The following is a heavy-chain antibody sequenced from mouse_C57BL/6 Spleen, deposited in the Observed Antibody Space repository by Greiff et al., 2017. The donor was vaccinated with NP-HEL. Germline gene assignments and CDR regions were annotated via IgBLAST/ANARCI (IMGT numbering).Heavy chain of an antibody. CDR1: GYAFTNYL. V-gene: IGHV1-54*01. CDR3: ARDSWDYFDY. CDR2: INPGSGGT. Sequence: QVQLQQSGAELVRPGTSVKVSCKASGYAFTNYLIEWVKQRPGQGLEWIGVINPGSGGTNYNEKFKGKATLTADKSSSTAYMQLSSLTSEDSAVYFCARDSWDYFDYWGQGTTLTVSS. D-gene: IGHD3-2*01. J-gene: IGHJ2*01.